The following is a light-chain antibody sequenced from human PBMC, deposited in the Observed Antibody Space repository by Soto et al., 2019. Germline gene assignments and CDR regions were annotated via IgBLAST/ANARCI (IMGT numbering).Light chain of an antibody. CDR2: KNN. J-gene: IGLJ2*01. V-gene: IGLV1-47*01. CDR1: SSNIGNYY. Sequence: QLVLTQPPSASGTPGQSVTISCSGSSSNIGNYYVYWYQQLPGTAPTLLIYKNNQRPSGVPDRFSGSKSGTSASLAISGLRSEDEADYYCAAWDGSLSAVVFGGGTKLTVL. CDR3: AAWDGSLSAVV.